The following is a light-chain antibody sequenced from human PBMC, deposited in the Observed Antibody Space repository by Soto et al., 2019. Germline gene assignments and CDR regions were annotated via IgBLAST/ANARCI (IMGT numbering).Light chain of an antibody. CDR1: QSISSW. CDR2: DAS. V-gene: IGKV1-5*01. CDR3: QQHNRYPWT. J-gene: IGKJ1*01. Sequence: DIQTTQSPSTLSASVGDRVTITCRASQSISSWLAWYQQKPGKAPKLLIYDASSLERGVPSRFSGSGSGTEFTLTISSLQPEDFATYYCQQHNRYPWTFGQGTKVDIK.